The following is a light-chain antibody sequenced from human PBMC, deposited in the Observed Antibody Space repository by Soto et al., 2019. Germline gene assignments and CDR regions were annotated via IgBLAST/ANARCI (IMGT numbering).Light chain of an antibody. Sequence: DIQRTQSPSTLSASVGDRVTITCRARQSISSWLAWYQQKPGKAPKLLIYDASSLESGVPSRFSGSESGTEFTLTISSRQPDDFATYYYQQYNSYPWTFGQGTKVEI. CDR1: QSISSW. CDR2: DAS. J-gene: IGKJ1*01. V-gene: IGKV1-5*01. CDR3: QQYNSYPWT.